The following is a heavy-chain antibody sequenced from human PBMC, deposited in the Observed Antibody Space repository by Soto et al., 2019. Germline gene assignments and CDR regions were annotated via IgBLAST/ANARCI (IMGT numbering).Heavy chain of an antibody. Sequence: GESLKISCKGSGYSFTSYWIGWVRQMPGKGLEWMGIIYPGDSDTRYSPSFQGQVTISADKSISTAYLQWSSLKASDTAMYYCARPPYYYGSGSFGTDVWGQGTTVPVSS. V-gene: IGHV5-51*01. CDR3: ARPPYYYGSGSFGTDV. J-gene: IGHJ6*02. CDR1: GYSFTSYW. CDR2: IYPGDSDT. D-gene: IGHD3-10*01.